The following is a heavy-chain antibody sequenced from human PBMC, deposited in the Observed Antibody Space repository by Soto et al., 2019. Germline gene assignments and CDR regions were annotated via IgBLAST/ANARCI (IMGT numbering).Heavy chain of an antibody. CDR2: ITSSSSYT. J-gene: IGHJ4*02. CDR1: GFTFGDYY. Sequence: QVQLVESGGGLVKPGGSLRLSCAASGFTFGDYYMSWIRQAPGKGLEWVSYITSSSSYTNYADSVKGRFTISRDNAKNSLYLQMNSLRAEDTAVYYCARGLGGSFGVPTFDDWGQGILVTVSS. CDR3: ARGLGGSFGVPTFDD. V-gene: IGHV3-11*05. D-gene: IGHD3-16*01.